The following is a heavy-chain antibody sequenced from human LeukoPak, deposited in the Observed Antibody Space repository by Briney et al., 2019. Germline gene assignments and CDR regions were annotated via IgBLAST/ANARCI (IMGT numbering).Heavy chain of an antibody. CDR2: IYSGGST. CDR3: ARALFAGALYGMDV. D-gene: IGHD3-10*01. J-gene: IGHJ6*02. Sequence: QTGGSLRLSCAASGFTVSSNYMSWVRQAPGKGLEWVSVIYSGGSTYYADSVKGRFTISRDNSKNTLYLQMNSLRAEDTAVYYCARALFAGALYGMDVWGQGTTVTVSS. V-gene: IGHV3-53*01. CDR1: GFTVSSNY.